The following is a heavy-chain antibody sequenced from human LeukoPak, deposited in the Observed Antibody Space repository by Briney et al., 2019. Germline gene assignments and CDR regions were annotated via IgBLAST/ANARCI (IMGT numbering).Heavy chain of an antibody. CDR1: GFTFSSYS. J-gene: IGHJ4*02. Sequence: AGGSLRLSCAASGFTFSSYSMNWVRQAPGKGLEWVSSISSSSSYIYYADSVKGRFTISRDNAKNSLYLQMNSLRAEDTAVYYCARTNRGQQLADDYWGQGTLVTVSS. CDR2: ISSSSSYI. V-gene: IGHV3-21*01. D-gene: IGHD6-13*01. CDR3: ARTNRGQQLADDY.